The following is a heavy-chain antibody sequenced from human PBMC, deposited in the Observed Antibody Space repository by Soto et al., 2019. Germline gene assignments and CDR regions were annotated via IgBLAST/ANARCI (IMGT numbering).Heavy chain of an antibody. Sequence: GASVKVSCNASGGTFSSYAISWVRQAPGQGLEWMGGIIPIFGTANYAQKFQGRVTITADESTSTAYMELSSLRSEDTAVYYCARARLTTVTTSYYYYGMDVWGQGTTVTV. D-gene: IGHD4-17*01. CDR2: IIPIFGTA. CDR1: GGTFSSYA. V-gene: IGHV1-69*01. CDR3: ARARLTTVTTSYYYYGMDV. J-gene: IGHJ6*02.